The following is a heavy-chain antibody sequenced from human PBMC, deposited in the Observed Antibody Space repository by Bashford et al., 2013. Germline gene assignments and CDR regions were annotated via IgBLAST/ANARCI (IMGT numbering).Heavy chain of an antibody. CDR2: IWYDGSNK. D-gene: IGHD2-2*01. J-gene: IGHJ6*02. V-gene: IGHV3-33*01. Sequence: VRQAPGKGLEWVAVIWYDGSNKYYADSVKGRFTISRDNSKNTLYLQMNSLRAEDTAVYYCARATAYCSSTSCYGDYYYYGMDVWGQGTTVTVSS. CDR3: ARATAYCSSTSCYGDYYYYGMDV.